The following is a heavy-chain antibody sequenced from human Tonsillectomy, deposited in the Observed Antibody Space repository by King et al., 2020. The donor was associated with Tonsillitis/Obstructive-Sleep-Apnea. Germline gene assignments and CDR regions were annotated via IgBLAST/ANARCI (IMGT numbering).Heavy chain of an antibody. CDR3: ARDGSLATTPYYYFHMDV. Sequence: VQLVESGGDVVQPGRSLRLACAASGFTFSCYAIHWVRQAPGKGLEWVAVISYDGSSKYYADSVKGRFTISRDNSKNTLYLQMNSLRADDTAVYYCARDGSLATTPYYYFHMDVWGRGTTVTVSS. V-gene: IGHV3-30*04. CDR1: GFTFSCYA. J-gene: IGHJ6*03. CDR2: ISYDGSSK. D-gene: IGHD1-14*01.